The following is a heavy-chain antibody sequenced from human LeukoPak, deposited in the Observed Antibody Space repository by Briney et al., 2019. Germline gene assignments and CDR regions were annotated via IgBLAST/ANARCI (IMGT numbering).Heavy chain of an antibody. CDR1: GGSISSYY. D-gene: IGHD3-22*01. J-gene: IGHJ4*02. CDR3: ARGGSGYPPGTFDY. CDR2: IYTSGST. V-gene: IGHV4-4*07. Sequence: SETLSLTCTVSGGSISSYYWSWIRQPAGKGLEWIGRIYTSGSTNYNPSLKSRVTTSVDTSKNQFSLKLSSVTAADTAVYYCARGGSGYPPGTFDYWGQGTLVTVSS.